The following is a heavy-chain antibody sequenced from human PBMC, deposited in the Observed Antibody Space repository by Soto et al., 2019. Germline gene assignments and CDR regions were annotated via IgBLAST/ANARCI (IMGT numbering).Heavy chain of an antibody. CDR3: AKQQGPGTPYYYAMDV. CDR1: GFTFSSYG. Sequence: PGGSLRLSCAASGFTFSSYGMHWVRQAPGKGLEWVSVIRGSGDKKYYADSVKGRFTISRDNSKNTLYMQMNTLRAEDTAVYYCAKQQGPGTPYYYAMDVWGQGTTVTVSS. J-gene: IGHJ6*02. CDR2: IRGSGDKK. D-gene: IGHD1-1*01. V-gene: IGHV3-23*01.